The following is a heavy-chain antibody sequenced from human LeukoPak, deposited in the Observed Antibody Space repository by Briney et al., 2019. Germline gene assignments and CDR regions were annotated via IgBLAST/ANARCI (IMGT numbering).Heavy chain of an antibody. V-gene: IGHV3-23*01. D-gene: IGHD6-19*01. CDR2: ISGSGGST. J-gene: IGHJ4*02. Sequence: GGSLRLSCAASGFTFSSYAMSWVRQAPGKGLRWASAISGSGGSTYYADSVKGRFTISRDNSKNTLYLQMNSLRAEDTAVYYCVTGAARSGWWTRRSTVGTHCDYWGQGTLVTVSS. CDR1: GFTFSSYA. CDR3: VTGAARSGWWTRRSTVGTHCDY.